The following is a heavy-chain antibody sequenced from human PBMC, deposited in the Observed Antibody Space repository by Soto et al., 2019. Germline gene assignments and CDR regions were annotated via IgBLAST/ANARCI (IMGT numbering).Heavy chain of an antibody. D-gene: IGHD3-10*01. CDR2: IYPDDSDT. CDR3: ARQGQSNYGSNDY. Sequence: PGASLKISCEASGYTFTSYWIAWVRQMPGKGLEWMGIIYPDDSDTRYRPSFQGQVTISADKSISTAYLQWSSLKASDTAMYYCARQGQSNYGSNDYWGQGTLGTVSS. CDR1: GYTFTSYW. J-gene: IGHJ4*02. V-gene: IGHV5-51*01.